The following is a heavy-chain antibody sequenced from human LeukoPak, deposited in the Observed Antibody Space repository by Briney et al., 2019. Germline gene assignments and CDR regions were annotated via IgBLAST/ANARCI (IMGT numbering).Heavy chain of an antibody. J-gene: IGHJ4*02. V-gene: IGHV4-59*01. D-gene: IGHD4-17*01. Sequence: SETPSLTCTVSGGSISSYYWSWIRQPPGKGLEWIGYIYYSGSTNYNPSLKSRVTISVDTSKNQFSLKLSSVTAADTAVYYCARFRGDYDDYWGQGTLVTVSS. CDR2: IYYSGST. CDR1: GGSISSYY. CDR3: ARFRGDYDDY.